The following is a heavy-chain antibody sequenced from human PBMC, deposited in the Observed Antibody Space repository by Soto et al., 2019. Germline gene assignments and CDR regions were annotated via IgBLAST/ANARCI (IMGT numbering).Heavy chain of an antibody. Sequence: EMQLVESGGGLVQPGRSLRLSCAASGVTFDDYAMYWVRQGPGKGLEWVSGISWDSGRIGYADSVKGRFTISRDNVKNSLYLQMNSLRPEDTALYYCAKARLWGGDGYNSYYYNAMDVWGQGTTVTVSS. D-gene: IGHD3-16*01. V-gene: IGHV3-9*01. CDR3: AKARLWGGDGYNSYYYNAMDV. CDR1: GVTFDDYA. CDR2: ISWDSGRI. J-gene: IGHJ6*02.